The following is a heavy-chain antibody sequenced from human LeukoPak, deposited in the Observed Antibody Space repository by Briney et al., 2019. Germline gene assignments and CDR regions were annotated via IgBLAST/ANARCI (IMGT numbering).Heavy chain of an antibody. CDR2: IYPGDSNT. CDR3: ARLIAAAGTDYFDY. V-gene: IGHV5-51*07. J-gene: IGHJ4*02. Sequence: TAGESLKISCKGSGRSFTSYWIGWVHQMPGKGLEWMGIIYPGDSNTRYSPSFQGPVTISADHSNSTAYLQWRSLKASDTSMYYCARLIAAAGTDYFDYWGQGTRVTVSA. D-gene: IGHD6-13*01. CDR1: GRSFTSYW.